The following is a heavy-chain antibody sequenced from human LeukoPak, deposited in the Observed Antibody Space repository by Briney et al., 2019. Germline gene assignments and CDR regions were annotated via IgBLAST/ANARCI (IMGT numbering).Heavy chain of an antibody. J-gene: IGHJ6*03. Sequence: SVKVSCKASGYTFTSYGISWVRQAPGQGLEWMGGIIPIFGTANYAQKFQGRVTITADKSTSTAYMELSSLRSEDTAVYYCAGGVYYYYYMDVWGKGTTVTVSS. V-gene: IGHV1-69*06. CDR2: IIPIFGTA. CDR3: AGGVYYYYYMDV. CDR1: GYTFTSYG.